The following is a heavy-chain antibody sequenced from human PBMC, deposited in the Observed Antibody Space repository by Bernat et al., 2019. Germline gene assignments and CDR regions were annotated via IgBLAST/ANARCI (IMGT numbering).Heavy chain of an antibody. D-gene: IGHD2-15*01. CDR1: GFTFSSHA. Sequence: EVRLLESGGGLVQPGGSLRLSCAASGFTFSSHAMNWVRQGPGKGLEWVSRSSESGDRTDYADSVEGRFTISRDNSKNTLYLQMNSLRAEDTAVYYCAKEECSGGACYATDYWGQGTLVTGSS. CDR3: AKEECSGGACYATDY. V-gene: IGHV3-23*01. CDR2: SSESGDRT. J-gene: IGHJ4*02.